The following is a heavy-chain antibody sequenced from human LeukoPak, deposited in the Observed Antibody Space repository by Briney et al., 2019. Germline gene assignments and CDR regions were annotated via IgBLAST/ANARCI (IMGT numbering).Heavy chain of an antibody. CDR3: ARDRTRRATKKFGYYYYMDV. V-gene: IGHV1-18*01. J-gene: IGHJ6*03. D-gene: IGHD1-26*01. CDR2: ISGSNGNT. CDR1: GYTFTRYG. Sequence: ASVKVSCKASGYTFTRYGMSRVRQAPGQGLEWMGWISGSNGNTNYAQKLQGRVTMITDTSTGTAYMELRSLRSDDTAVYYCARDRTRRATKKFGYYYYMDVWGKGTTVTVSS.